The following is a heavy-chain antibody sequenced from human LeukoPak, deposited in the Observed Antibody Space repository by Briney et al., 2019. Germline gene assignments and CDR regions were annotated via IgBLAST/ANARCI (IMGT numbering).Heavy chain of an antibody. J-gene: IGHJ1*01. CDR2: IYYSGST. D-gene: IGHD3-22*01. CDR3: AREPACYDSSDYYLEYFQH. Sequence: SQTLSLTCTVSGGSISSGGYYWSWIRQHPGKGLEWIGYIYYSGSTYYNPSLKSRVTISVDTSKNQFSLKLSSVTATDTAVYYCAREPACYDSSDYYLEYFQHWGQGTLVTVSS. V-gene: IGHV4-31*03. CDR1: GGSISSGGYY.